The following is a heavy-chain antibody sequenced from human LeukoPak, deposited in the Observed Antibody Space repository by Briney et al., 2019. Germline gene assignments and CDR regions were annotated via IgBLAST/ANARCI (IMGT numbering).Heavy chain of an antibody. J-gene: IGHJ4*02. CDR3: ARDVGARSYYYDSSGYYL. CDR1: GYTFTSYG. CDR2: ISAYNGNT. V-gene: IGHV1-18*01. D-gene: IGHD3-22*01. Sequence: ASVKVSCKASGYTFTSYGISWVRQAPGQGLEWMGWISAYNGNTNYAQKLQGRVTMTTDTSTSTAYMELRSLRSDDTAVYYCARDVGARSYYYDSSGYYLWGQGTLVTVSS.